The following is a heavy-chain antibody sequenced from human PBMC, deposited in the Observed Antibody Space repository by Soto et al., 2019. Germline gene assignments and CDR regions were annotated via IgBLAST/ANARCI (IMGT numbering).Heavy chain of an antibody. Sequence: QVQLVQSGAEVKKPGSSVKVSCKASGGTFSSYTISWVRQAPGQGLEWMGRIIPILGIANYAQKFQGRVTITADKSTSTAYMELSSLRSEDTAVYYCARDLRVRNWFDPWGQGTLVTVSS. J-gene: IGHJ5*02. CDR1: GGTFSSYT. D-gene: IGHD4-17*01. CDR3: ARDLRVRNWFDP. CDR2: IIPILGIA. V-gene: IGHV1-69*08.